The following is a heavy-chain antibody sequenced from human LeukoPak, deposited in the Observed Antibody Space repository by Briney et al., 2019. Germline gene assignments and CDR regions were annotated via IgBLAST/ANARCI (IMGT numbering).Heavy chain of an antibody. CDR1: GFTFSDYA. J-gene: IGHJ4*02. V-gene: IGHV3-23*01. Sequence: PGGSLRLSCVASGFTFSDYAMNWVRQAPGKGLEWVSTFKTNSGQVYYAESVRGRFTISRANSKNTVYLEMSSLRAGDTALYFCARSVPDYTRFDYWGQGALVTVSS. CDR3: ARSVPDYTRFDY. D-gene: IGHD4-11*01. CDR2: FKTNSGQV.